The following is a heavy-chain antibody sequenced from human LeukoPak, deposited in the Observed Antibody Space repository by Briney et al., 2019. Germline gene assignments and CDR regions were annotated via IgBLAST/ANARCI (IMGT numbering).Heavy chain of an antibody. CDR1: GGSISSSSYY. Sequence: PSETLSLTCTVSGGSISSSSYYWGWIRQPPGKGLEWIGSIYYSGSTYYNPSLKSRVTISVDTSKNQFSLKLSSVTAADAAVYYCARQLVRGLVIMTDVFDPWGQGTLVTVSS. D-gene: IGHD3/OR15-3a*01. V-gene: IGHV4-39*01. J-gene: IGHJ5*02. CDR2: IYYSGST. CDR3: ARQLVRGLVIMTDVFDP.